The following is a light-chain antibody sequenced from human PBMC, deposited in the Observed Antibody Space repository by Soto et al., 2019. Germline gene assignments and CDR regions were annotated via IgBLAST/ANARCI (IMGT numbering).Light chain of an antibody. CDR2: DTS. V-gene: IGKV1-33*01. Sequence: DIEMTQSPSSLSASVGDRVIITCQASQDISNYLNWYQEKPGRVPKLLIYDTSNLQTVVPLRFSGGCSGTDFTLTISHLQPEDVATYYCQQHNTVPLTFGGGTKVEIK. CDR3: QQHNTVPLT. J-gene: IGKJ4*01. CDR1: QDISNY.